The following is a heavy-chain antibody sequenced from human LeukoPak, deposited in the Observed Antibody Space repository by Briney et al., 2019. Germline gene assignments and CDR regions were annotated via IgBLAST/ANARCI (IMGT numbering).Heavy chain of an antibody. D-gene: IGHD3-9*01. Sequence: SETLSLTCAVYGGSFSSYYWSWIRQPPGKGLEWIGYIYYSGSTNYNPSLKSRVTISVDTSKNQFSLKLSSVTAADTAVYYCARSHSSLTGYYSMRFRDWGQGTLVTVSS. CDR1: GGSFSSYY. V-gene: IGHV4-59*01. CDR2: IYYSGST. CDR3: ARSHSSLTGYYSMRFRD. J-gene: IGHJ4*02.